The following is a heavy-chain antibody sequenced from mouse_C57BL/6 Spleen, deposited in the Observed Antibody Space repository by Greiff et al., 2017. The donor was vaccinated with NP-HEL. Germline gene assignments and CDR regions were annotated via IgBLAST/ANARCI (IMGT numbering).Heavy chain of an antibody. D-gene: IGHD1-1*01. Sequence: EVQVVESGGGLVKPGGSLKLSCAASGFTFSSYTMSWVRQTPEKRLEWVATISGGGGNTYYPDSVKGRFTISRDNAKNTLYLQMSSLRSEDTALYYCARDGSLWFAYWGQGTLVTVSA. CDR1: GFTFSSYT. J-gene: IGHJ3*01. CDR2: ISGGGGNT. V-gene: IGHV5-9*01. CDR3: ARDGSLWFAY.